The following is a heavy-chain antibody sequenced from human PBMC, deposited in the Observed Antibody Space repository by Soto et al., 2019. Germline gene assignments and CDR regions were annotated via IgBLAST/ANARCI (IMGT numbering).Heavy chain of an antibody. CDR3: ARVKFGGDRSPFDY. CDR2: ISSSGGYI. D-gene: IGHD4-17*01. V-gene: IGHV3-21*01. J-gene: IGHJ4*02. CDR1: GFTFRSYT. Sequence: GGSLRLSCVVSGFTFRSYTMNWVRQAPGKGLEWVSSISSSGGYIYYADSVRGRFTISRDNAKNSLYLQMNSLRAEDTAVYYCARVKFGGDRSPFDYWSQGTLVTVSS.